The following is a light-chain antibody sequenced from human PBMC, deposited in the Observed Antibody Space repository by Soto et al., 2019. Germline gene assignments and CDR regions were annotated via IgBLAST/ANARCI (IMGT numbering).Light chain of an antibody. CDR2: AAS. Sequence: DIQMTQSPSTLSASVGDRVTITCRASQSISNWLAWYQQKPGTAPKLLIYAASIFESGVPARFSGSRSGTEFTLTVSSLQPDDFATYYCQQYNDSFPYTFGQGTKLEIK. CDR1: QSISNW. J-gene: IGKJ2*01. CDR3: QQYNDSFPYT. V-gene: IGKV1-5*03.